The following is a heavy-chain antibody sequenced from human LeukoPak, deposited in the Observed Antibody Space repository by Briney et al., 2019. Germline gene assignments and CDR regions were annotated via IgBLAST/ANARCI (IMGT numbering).Heavy chain of an antibody. J-gene: IGHJ3*02. CDR1: GGSISPYF. V-gene: IGHV4-59*01. CDR2: ISYTGHT. Sequence: SETLSLTCTVSGGSISPYFWSWIRQPPGKGLEWIGYISYTGHTNYNPSLKSRVTISVDTSKNQFSLKLSSVTAADTAVYYCARDPTTVTKGLDIWGQGTMVTVSS. CDR3: ARDPTTVTKGLDI. D-gene: IGHD4-17*01.